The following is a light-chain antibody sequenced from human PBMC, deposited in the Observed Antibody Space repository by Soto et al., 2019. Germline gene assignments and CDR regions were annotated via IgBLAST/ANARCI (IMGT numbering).Light chain of an antibody. V-gene: IGKV3-11*01. CDR1: QSVSSY. J-gene: IGKJ4*01. CDR3: QQRSNWPLT. Sequence: EIVLTHSPATLSLSPLERATLSFRASQSVSSYLAWYQQKPGQAPGLLIYDASNRATGIPARFSGSGSGTDFTLTISSLEPEDFAVYYCQQRSNWPLTFGGGTKVDIK. CDR2: DAS.